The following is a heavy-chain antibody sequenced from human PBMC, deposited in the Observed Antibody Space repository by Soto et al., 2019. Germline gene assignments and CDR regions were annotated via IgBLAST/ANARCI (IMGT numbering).Heavy chain of an antibody. J-gene: IGHJ6*03. V-gene: IGHV4-59*01. Sequence: KQSQTLSLTCTVSGGSISSYYWSWIRQPPGKGLEWIGYIYYSGSTNYNPSLKSRVTISVDTSKNQFSLKLSSVTAADTAVYYCARGELYRAVPAAIPSSIYYYYYMDVWGKGTTVTVSS. CDR3: ARGELYRAVPAAIPSSIYYYYYMDV. D-gene: IGHD2-2*01. CDR1: GGSISSYY. CDR2: IYYSGST.